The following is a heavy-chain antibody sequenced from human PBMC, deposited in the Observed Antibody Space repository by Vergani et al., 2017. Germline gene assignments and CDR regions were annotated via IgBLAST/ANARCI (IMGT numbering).Heavy chain of an antibody. CDR1: GFTFSSYA. CDR2: ISGSGGST. Sequence: VQLVESGGGVVQPGRSLRLSCAASGFTFSSYAMSWVRQAPGKGLEWVSAISGSGGSTYYADSVKGRFTISRDNSKNTLYLQMNSLRAEDTAVYYCATDPSFMITFQGWGQGTLVTVSS. J-gene: IGHJ4*02. CDR3: ATDPSFMITFQG. V-gene: IGHV3-23*04. D-gene: IGHD3-16*01.